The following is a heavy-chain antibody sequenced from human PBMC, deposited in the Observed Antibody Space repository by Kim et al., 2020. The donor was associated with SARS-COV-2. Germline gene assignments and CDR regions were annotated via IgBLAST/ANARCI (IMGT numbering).Heavy chain of an antibody. CDR3: ARLGGYDGYYYYGMDV. CDR1: GYSFTSYW. J-gene: IGHJ6*02. CDR2: IYPGDSDT. Sequence: GESLKISCKGSGYSFTSYWIGWVRQMPGKGLEWMGIIYPGDSDTRYSPSFQGQVTISADKSISTAYLQWSSLKASDTAMYYCARLGGYDGYYYYGMDVWGQGTTVTVSS. V-gene: IGHV5-51*01. D-gene: IGHD5-12*01.